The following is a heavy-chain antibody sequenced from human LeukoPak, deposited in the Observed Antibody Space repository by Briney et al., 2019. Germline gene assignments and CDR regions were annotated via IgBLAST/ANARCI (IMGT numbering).Heavy chain of an antibody. J-gene: IGHJ6*02. CDR2: IYYRGST. Sequence: PSETLSLTCTVSGGSMSSYYWSWIRQPPGKGLEWIGYIYYRGSTKYNPSLKSRVTISVDTSKNQFSLKLGSVTAADTAVYYCAREVPTVTTMYEAYGMDVWGQGTTVTVSS. CDR3: AREVPTVTTMYEAYGMDV. D-gene: IGHD4-17*01. CDR1: GGSMSSYY. V-gene: IGHV4-59*12.